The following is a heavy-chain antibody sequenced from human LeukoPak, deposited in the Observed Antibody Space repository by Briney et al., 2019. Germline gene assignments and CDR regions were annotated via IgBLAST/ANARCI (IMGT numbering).Heavy chain of an antibody. CDR3: AREGDPSYYYDSSGYYYVGAFDI. Sequence: SETLSLTCTVSGGSISSYYWSWIRQPPGKGLEGIGYIYYSGSTNYNPSLKSRVTISVDTSKNQFSLKLSSVTAADTAVYYCAREGDPSYYYDSSGYYYVGAFDIWGQGTMVTVSS. D-gene: IGHD3-22*01. CDR1: GGSISSYY. J-gene: IGHJ3*02. CDR2: IYYSGST. V-gene: IGHV4-59*01.